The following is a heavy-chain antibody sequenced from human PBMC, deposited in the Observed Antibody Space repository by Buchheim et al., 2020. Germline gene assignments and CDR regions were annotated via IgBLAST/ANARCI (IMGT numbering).Heavy chain of an antibody. V-gene: IGHV3-48*01. J-gene: IGHJ6*02. D-gene: IGHD2-2*01. CDR3: ARVRLVPAANYYAMDV. CDR2: TSSSSSTI. Sequence: EVQLVESGGGLVQPGGSLRLSCAASGFTFSGFSMNWVRQAPGKGLEWVSYTSSSSSTIYYADSVKGRFAISRDNAKSSLFLQMNSLRAEDTAVYYCARVRLVPAANYYAMDVWGQGTT. CDR1: GFTFSGFS.